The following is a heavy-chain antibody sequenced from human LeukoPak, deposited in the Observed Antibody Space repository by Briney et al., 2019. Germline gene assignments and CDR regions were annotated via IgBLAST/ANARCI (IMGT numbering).Heavy chain of an antibody. J-gene: IGHJ4*02. CDR3: AREASQSFDY. Sequence: GGSLRLSCAASGFTFSGYEMSWVRQAPGKGLEWVSYISSSGGTIYYADSVKGRFTISRDNAKNSLYLQMSSLRAEETAVYYCAREASQSFDYWGQGTLVTVSS. CDR2: ISSSGGTI. V-gene: IGHV3-48*03. D-gene: IGHD6-6*01. CDR1: GFTFSGYE.